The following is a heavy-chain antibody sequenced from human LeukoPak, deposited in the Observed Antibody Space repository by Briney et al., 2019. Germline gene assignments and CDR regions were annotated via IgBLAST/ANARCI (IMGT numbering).Heavy chain of an antibody. Sequence: PRGSLRLSCAASGFTSTNAWMSWGRQAPRKGLECVSAISSSVSMTYYADSVTGRFTTSRDNSRNTLYLQMNSVIAADTAVYYCAKDLDYTTCGYYFDCWGQGTLVTVSS. CDR1: GFTSTNAW. CDR2: ISSSVSMT. V-gene: IGHV3-23*01. CDR3: AKDLDYTTCGYYFDC. J-gene: IGHJ4*02. D-gene: IGHD4-11*01.